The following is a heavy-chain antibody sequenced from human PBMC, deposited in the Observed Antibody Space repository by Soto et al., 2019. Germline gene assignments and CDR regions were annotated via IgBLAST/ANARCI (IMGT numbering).Heavy chain of an antibody. CDR2: ISAYNGNT. Sequence: QVQLVQSGAEVKKHGASVKVSCKASGYTFTSYGISWVRQAPGQGLEWMGWISAYNGNTNYAQKLQGRATMTTDTSPITAYMEQRSLRSDDTAVYYCARGAIDPEIYYYYCYMDVWGKGTTVTVSS. CDR1: GYTFTSYG. V-gene: IGHV1-18*01. J-gene: IGHJ6*03. D-gene: IGHD2-2*01. CDR3: ARGAIDPEIYYYYCYMDV.